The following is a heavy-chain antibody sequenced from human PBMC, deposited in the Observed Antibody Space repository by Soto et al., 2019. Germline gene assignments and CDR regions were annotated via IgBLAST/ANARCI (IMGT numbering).Heavy chain of an antibody. CDR1: GDTFSSYA. CDR2: IIPIFGTA. J-gene: IGHJ6*02. D-gene: IGHD6-6*01. Sequence: SVKVSCKASGDTFSSYAISWVRQAPGQGLEWMRGIIPIFGTANYAQKFQGRVTITADESTSTAYMELSSLRSEDTAVYYCARDVVAARPDPRNDYYYGMDVWGQGTTVTVSS. CDR3: ARDVVAARPDPRNDYYYGMDV. V-gene: IGHV1-69*13.